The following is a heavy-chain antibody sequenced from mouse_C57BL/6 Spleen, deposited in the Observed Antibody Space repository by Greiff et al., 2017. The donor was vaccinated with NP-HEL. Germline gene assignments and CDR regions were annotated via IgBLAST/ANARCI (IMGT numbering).Heavy chain of an antibody. J-gene: IGHJ3*01. CDR2: ISDGGSYT. D-gene: IGHD1-1*01. V-gene: IGHV5-4*03. Sequence: EVMLVESGGGLVKPGGSLKLSCAASGFTFSSYAMSWVRQTPEKRLEWVATISDGGSYTYYPDNVKGRFPISRDNAKHHLYLQLSHLKSEDTAMYYCARDSSYKGFAYWGQGTLVTVSA. CDR3: ARDSSYKGFAY. CDR1: GFTFSSYA.